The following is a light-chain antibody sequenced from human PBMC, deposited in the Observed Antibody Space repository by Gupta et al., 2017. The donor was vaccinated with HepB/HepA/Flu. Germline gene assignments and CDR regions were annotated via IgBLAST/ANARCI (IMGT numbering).Light chain of an antibody. CDR1: QSVLYSSNNKNY. CDR3: QQYYSTPS. V-gene: IGKV4-1*01. J-gene: IGKJ1*01. CDR2: WAS. Sequence: DIVTTQSPDSLAVSLGERATINCKSSQSVLYSSNNKNYLAWYQQKPGQPPKLLIDWASTRESGVPDRFSGSGSGTDFTLTISSLQAEDVAVYYCQQYYSTPSFGQGTKVEIK.